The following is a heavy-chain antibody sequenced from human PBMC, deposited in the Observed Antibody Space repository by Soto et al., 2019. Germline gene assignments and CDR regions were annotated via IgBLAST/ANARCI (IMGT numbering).Heavy chain of an antibody. CDR1: GYSFTGFW. Sequence: QVQLMQSGAEMEKPGASVKVSCEASGYSFTGFWIHWVRQAPGQGLEWMGWINPKSGVTNYAQKFQGSVPRTRDTSNNTVYMELSSLQPDDPAVYYCSKGLWTVGQCSGGTCYDGMDVWGQGTTVTVSS. J-gene: IGHJ6*02. CDR3: SKGLWTVGQCSGGTCYDGMDV. D-gene: IGHD2-15*01. V-gene: IGHV1-2*02. CDR2: INPKSGVT.